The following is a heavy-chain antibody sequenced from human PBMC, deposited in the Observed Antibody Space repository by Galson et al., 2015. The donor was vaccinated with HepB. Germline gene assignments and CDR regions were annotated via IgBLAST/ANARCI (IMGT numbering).Heavy chain of an antibody. J-gene: IGHJ4*02. CDR3: AKEGVAFYYYDSSGYTDY. D-gene: IGHD3-22*01. CDR1: GFTFSSYG. Sequence: SLRLSCAASGFTFSSYGMHWVRQAPGKGLEWVAVISYDGSNKYYADSVKGRFTISRDNSKNTLYLQMNSLRAEDTAVYYCAKEGVAFYYYDSSGYTDYWGQGTLVTVSS. CDR2: ISYDGSNK. V-gene: IGHV3-30*18.